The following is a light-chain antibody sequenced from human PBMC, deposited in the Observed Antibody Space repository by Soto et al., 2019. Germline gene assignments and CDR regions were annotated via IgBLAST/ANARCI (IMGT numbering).Light chain of an antibody. CDR3: SSYTSSSFLYV. CDR2: EVS. V-gene: IGLV2-14*01. CDR1: SSDVGGYNY. J-gene: IGLJ1*01. Sequence: QSALTQPASVSGSPGQSITISCTGTSSDVGGYNYVSWYQQHPGTAPKLMIYEVSNRPSGLSNRFSGSKSGNTASLTISGLQAEDEDDYYCSSYTSSSFLYVFGTGTKV.